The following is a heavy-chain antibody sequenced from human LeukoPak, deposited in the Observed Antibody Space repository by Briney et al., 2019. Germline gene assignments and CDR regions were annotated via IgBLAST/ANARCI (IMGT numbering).Heavy chain of an antibody. CDR1: GGSINSYY. J-gene: IGHJ4*02. D-gene: IGHD6-19*01. V-gene: IGHV4-59*01. Sequence: PSETLSLTCTVSGGSINSYYWSWIRQPPGKGLEWIGYIYYSGSTNYNPSLKSRVTISVDTSKNQFSLKLSSVTAADTAVYYCARVGYSSGWYPDYWGQGTLVTVSS. CDR3: ARVGYSSGWYPDY. CDR2: IYYSGST.